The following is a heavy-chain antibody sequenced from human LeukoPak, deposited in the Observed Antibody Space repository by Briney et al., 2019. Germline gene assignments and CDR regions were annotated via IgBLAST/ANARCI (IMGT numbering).Heavy chain of an antibody. V-gene: IGHV3-30*04. Sequence: PGGSLRLSCAASGFTFSSYAMHWVRQAPGKGLEWVAVISYDGSNKYYADSVKGRFTISRDNAKNSLYLQMNSLRAEDTALYYCAKDIDPTTLSYFDYWGQGTLVTVSS. D-gene: IGHD1-26*01. CDR3: AKDIDPTTLSYFDY. CDR1: GFTFSSYA. CDR2: ISYDGSNK. J-gene: IGHJ4*02.